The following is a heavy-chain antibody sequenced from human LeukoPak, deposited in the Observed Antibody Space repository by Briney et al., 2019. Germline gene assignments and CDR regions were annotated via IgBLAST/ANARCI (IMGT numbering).Heavy chain of an antibody. CDR1: GFTFSSYS. Sequence: PGGSLRLSCAASGFTFSSYSMNWVRQAPGKGLEWVSSISSSSSYIYYADSVKGRFTISRDNSKNTLYLQMNSLRAEDTAVYYCAKDPSYYYGSGSYFDYWGQGTLVTVSS. D-gene: IGHD3-10*01. CDR3: AKDPSYYYGSGSYFDY. CDR2: ISSSSSYI. V-gene: IGHV3-21*04. J-gene: IGHJ4*02.